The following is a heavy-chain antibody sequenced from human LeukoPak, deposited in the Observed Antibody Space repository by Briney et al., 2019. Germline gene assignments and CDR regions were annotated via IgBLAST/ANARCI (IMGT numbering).Heavy chain of an antibody. CDR2: INPNSGGT. D-gene: IGHD6-13*01. V-gene: IGHV1-2*02. CDR3: ARAGVAAARDYYYYMDV. Sequence: VKVSCKASGYTFTSYGISWVRQAPGQGLEWMGWINPNSGGTNYAQKFQGRVTMTRDTSISTAYMELSRLRSDDTAVYYCARAGVAAARDYYYYMDVWGKGTTVTVSS. J-gene: IGHJ6*03. CDR1: GYTFTSYG.